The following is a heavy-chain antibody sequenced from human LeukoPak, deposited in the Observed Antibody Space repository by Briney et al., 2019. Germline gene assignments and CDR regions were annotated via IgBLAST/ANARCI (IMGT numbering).Heavy chain of an antibody. CDR3: AKGPRGAVAGNFDY. V-gene: IGHV3-23*01. CDR1: GFTFSSYA. CDR2: ISGGGGSK. Sequence: QPGGSLRLSCAASGFTFSSYAMSWVRQAPEKGLEWVSAISGGGGSKYYADSVKGRFTISRDNSKNTLYLQMNSLRAEDTAVYYCAKGPRGAVAGNFDYWGQGTLVTVSS. J-gene: IGHJ4*02. D-gene: IGHD6-19*01.